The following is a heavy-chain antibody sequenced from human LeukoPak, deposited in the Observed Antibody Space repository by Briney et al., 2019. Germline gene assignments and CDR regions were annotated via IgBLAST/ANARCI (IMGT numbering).Heavy chain of an antibody. V-gene: IGHV3-53*01. J-gene: IGHJ3*02. CDR3: ARHTSGEAFDI. CDR2: FYSGAGT. CDR1: GLTVSNNY. D-gene: IGHD7-27*01. Sequence: GGSLRLSCAASGLTVSNNYMGWVRQAPGKGLEWVSVFYSGAGTNYADSVRGRFTISRDNSKNTLYLQMNSLRAEDTAVYYCARHTSGEAFDIWGQGTMVTVSS.